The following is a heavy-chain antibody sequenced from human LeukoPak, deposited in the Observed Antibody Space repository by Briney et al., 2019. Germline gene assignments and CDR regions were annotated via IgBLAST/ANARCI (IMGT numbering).Heavy chain of an antibody. V-gene: IGHV4-59*12. J-gene: IGHJ4*02. D-gene: IGHD1-26*01. CDR1: GGSINTYF. CDR2: ISLTGRT. CDR3: TRESGPYCPFGY. Sequence: PSESLSLTCTVSGGSINTYFWSWVRQPPGQGLEWIGEISLTGRTNYNPSLIGRVIMSLDESRNQLSLTLTSVTAADTAMYYCTRESGPYCPFGYWGQGTLVVVPS.